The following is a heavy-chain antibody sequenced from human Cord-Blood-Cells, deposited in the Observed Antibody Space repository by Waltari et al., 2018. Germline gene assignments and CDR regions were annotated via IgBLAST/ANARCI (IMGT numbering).Heavy chain of an antibody. CDR3: ARHVGSGGVKRTYNWFDP. CDR2: ICYSGVT. Sequence: QLQLQESGPGLVKPSETLSLTCTVSGGSISSSSYYWGWIRQPPGKGLEGIGSICYSGVTSYNPSPKNRVTISVYTSKTQFSLKLSSVTAADTAVYYCARHVGSGGVKRTYNWFDPWGQGTLVTVSS. CDR1: GGSISSSSYY. D-gene: IGHD3-16*01. J-gene: IGHJ5*02. V-gene: IGHV4-39*07.